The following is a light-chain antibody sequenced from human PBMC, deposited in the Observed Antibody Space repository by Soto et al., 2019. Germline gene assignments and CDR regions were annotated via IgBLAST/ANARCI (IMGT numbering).Light chain of an antibody. CDR3: SSYSSSSTLVV. Sequence: QSALTQPASVSGSPGQSITISCTGTSRDVGSFLYVSWFQQHPGKAPKLMIYAVSNRPSGISNRFSGSKSGNTASLTISGLQAEDEADYYCSSYSSSSTLVVFGGGTKVTVL. CDR1: SRDVGSFLY. V-gene: IGLV2-14*01. CDR2: AVS. J-gene: IGLJ2*01.